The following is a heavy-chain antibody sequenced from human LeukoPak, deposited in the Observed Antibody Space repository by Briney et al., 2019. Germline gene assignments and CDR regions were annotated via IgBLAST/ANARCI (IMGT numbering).Heavy chain of an antibody. CDR3: ARSIAARPHYYYGMDV. D-gene: IGHD6-6*01. Sequence: GGSLRLSCAASGFTFSSYSMNWVRQAPGKGLEWVSSISSSGSYTYYAASVKGRFTISRDNAKNSLYLQMNSLRAEDSAVYYCARSIAARPHYYYGMDVWGQGTTVTVSS. CDR2: ISSSGSYT. V-gene: IGHV3-21*01. CDR1: GFTFSSYS. J-gene: IGHJ6*02.